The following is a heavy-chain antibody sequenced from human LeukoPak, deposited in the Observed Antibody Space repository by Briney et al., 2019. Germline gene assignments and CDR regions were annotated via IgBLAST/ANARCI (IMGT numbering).Heavy chain of an antibody. Sequence: GGSLRLSCAASGFMYSGFDMSWVRQAPGKGLEWVSYISSGSSTMYYAESVKGRFTISRDNAKTSLFLQMNGLRDEDTAVYYCVRERGFRGSYYYDHWGQGALVTISS. J-gene: IGHJ4*02. V-gene: IGHV3-48*02. CDR2: ISSGSSTM. D-gene: IGHD1-26*01. CDR3: VRERGFRGSYYYDH. CDR1: GFMYSGFD.